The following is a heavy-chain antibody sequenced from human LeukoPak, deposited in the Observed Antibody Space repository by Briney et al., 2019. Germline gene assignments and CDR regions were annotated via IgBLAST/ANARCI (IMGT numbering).Heavy chain of an antibody. CDR2: ISGSGGST. Sequence: GGSLRLSCAASGFTFSSYSMNWVRQAPGKGLEWVSGISGSGGSTYYADSVKGRFTNSRDNSKNTLYLQMNSLRAEDTAVYYCAKGIGELSVYGMDVWGQGTTVTVSS. J-gene: IGHJ6*02. V-gene: IGHV3-23*01. D-gene: IGHD3-10*01. CDR3: AKGIGELSVYGMDV. CDR1: GFTFSSYS.